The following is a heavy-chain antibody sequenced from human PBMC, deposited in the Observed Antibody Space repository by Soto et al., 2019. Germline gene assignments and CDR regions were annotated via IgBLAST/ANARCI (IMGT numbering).Heavy chain of an antibody. Sequence: SVKVSCKASGGTFSSYAISWVRQAPGQGLEWMGGIIPIFGTANYAQKFQGRVTITADESTSTAYMELSSLRSEDTAVYYCARGSYYDSSGYYHSWFGPWGQGTLVTVS. CDR1: GGTFSSYA. D-gene: IGHD3-22*01. V-gene: IGHV1-69*13. CDR3: ARGSYYDSSGYYHSWFGP. CDR2: IIPIFGTA. J-gene: IGHJ5*02.